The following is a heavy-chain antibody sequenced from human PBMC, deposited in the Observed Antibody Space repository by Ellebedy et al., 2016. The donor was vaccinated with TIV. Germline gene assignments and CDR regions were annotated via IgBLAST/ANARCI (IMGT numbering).Heavy chain of an antibody. CDR3: ARYYYDRNDY. CDR1: GFSLSTSGMR. Sequence: SGPTLVXPTQTLTLTCTFSGFSLSTSGMRVSWIRQPPGKALEWLARIDWDDDKFYSTSLKTRLTISKDTSKNQVVLTMTNMDPVDTATYYCARYYYDRNDYWGQGTLVTVSS. D-gene: IGHD3-22*01. J-gene: IGHJ4*02. V-gene: IGHV2-70*04. CDR2: IDWDDDK.